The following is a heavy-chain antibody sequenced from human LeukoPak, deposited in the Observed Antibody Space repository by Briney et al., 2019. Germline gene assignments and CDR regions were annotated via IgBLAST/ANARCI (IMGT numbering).Heavy chain of an antibody. CDR2: IDGGGST. D-gene: IGHD4-23*01. CDR3: ARSTVVTGRYYYYYMDV. Sequence: GGSLRLSCAASGFTVSSNYMSWVRQAPGKGLEWVSVIDGGGSTYYADSVKGRFTISRDNSRNTLYLQMYSLRAEDTAVYYCARSTVVTGRYYYYYMDVWGKGTTVSVSS. V-gene: IGHV3-53*01. J-gene: IGHJ6*03. CDR1: GFTVSSNY.